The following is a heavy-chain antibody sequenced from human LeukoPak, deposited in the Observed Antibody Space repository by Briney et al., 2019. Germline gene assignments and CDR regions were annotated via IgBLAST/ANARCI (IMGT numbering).Heavy chain of an antibody. D-gene: IGHD6-13*01. CDR1: GFTFSSYA. Sequence: GGSLRLSCAASGFTFSSYAMHWVRQAPGKGLEWVAVISYDGSNKYYADSVRGRVTISRDNSKNTLYLHMNSLRAEDTAVYYCARDPAAAGVEYFQHWGQGTLVTVSS. J-gene: IGHJ1*01. CDR3: ARDPAAAGVEYFQH. V-gene: IGHV3-30*04. CDR2: ISYDGSNK.